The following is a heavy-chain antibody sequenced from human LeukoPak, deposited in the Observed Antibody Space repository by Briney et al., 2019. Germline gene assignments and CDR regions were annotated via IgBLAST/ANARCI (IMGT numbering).Heavy chain of an antibody. CDR2: MYYSGST. D-gene: IGHD6-19*01. Sequence: PSETLSLTCAVYGGSFSGYYWSWIRQPPGKGLEWIGYMYYSGSTNYNPSLKSRVTISLDTSKNQFSLKLSSVTAADTAVYYCARSSSGWYYFDYWGQGTLVTVSS. CDR3: ARSSSGWYYFDY. J-gene: IGHJ4*02. CDR1: GGSFSGYY. V-gene: IGHV4-59*08.